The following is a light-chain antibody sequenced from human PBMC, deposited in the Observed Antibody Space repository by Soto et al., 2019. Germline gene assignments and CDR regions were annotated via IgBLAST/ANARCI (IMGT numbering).Light chain of an antibody. CDR2: EVT. J-gene: IGLJ1*01. CDR1: SSDFGNFNY. Sequence: QSALTQPASVSGSPGQSITISCTGASSDFGNFNYVSWYQQHPGKVPKLIIYEVTSRPSGVSNRFSGSKSGNTASMTISGLQAEDEANYYCCSYAGNNIFVFGTGTKVTVL. CDR3: CSYAGNNIFV. V-gene: IGLV2-23*02.